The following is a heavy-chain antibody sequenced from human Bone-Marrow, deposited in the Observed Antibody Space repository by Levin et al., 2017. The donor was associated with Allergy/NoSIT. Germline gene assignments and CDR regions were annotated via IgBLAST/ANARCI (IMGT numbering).Heavy chain of an antibody. CDR3: ARDRDYYDSSGYDIVYYGMDV. J-gene: IGHJ6*02. CDR1: GASISSNDYY. V-gene: IGHV4-30-4*01. Sequence: SETLSFTCTVSGASISSNDYYWSWIRQPPGKGLEWIGYIYSSGNTHYNPSLKSRVTMSLDASKNQISLKLNSVTAADTAVYYCARDRDYYDSSGYDIVYYGMDVWGQGTTVTVSS. D-gene: IGHD3-22*01. CDR2: IYSSGNT.